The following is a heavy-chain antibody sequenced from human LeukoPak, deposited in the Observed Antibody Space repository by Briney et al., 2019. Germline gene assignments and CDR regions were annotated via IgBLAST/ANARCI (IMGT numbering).Heavy chain of an antibody. J-gene: IGHJ4*02. Sequence: QPGGSLRLSCAASGFTVSSNCMSWVRQAPGKGLEWVSVIYSGGSTYYADSVKGRFTISRDNSKNTLYLQMNSLRAEDTAVYYCARDGSALGGRYSGYDLYYFDYWGQGTLVTVSS. CDR1: GFTVSSNC. CDR3: ARDGSALGGRYSGYDLYYFDY. CDR2: IYSGGST. V-gene: IGHV3-53*01. D-gene: IGHD5-12*01.